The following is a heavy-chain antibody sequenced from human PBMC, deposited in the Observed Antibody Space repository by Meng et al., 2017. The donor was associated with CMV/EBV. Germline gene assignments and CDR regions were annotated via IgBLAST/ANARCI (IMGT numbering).Heavy chain of an antibody. J-gene: IGHJ4*02. Sequence: GESLKISCAASGFTFSSYDMHWVRQAPGKGLEWVAVISYDGSKKYYADSVKGRLTISRDNAKNTLYLQMNSLRAEDTAVYYCARGQDDSSGYYYGLAYWGQGTLVTVSS. CDR3: ARGQDDSSGYYYGLAY. D-gene: IGHD3-22*01. CDR2: ISYDGSKK. CDR1: GFTFSSYD. V-gene: IGHV3-30-3*01.